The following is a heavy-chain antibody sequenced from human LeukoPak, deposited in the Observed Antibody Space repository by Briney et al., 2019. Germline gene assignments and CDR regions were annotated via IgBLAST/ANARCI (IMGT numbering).Heavy chain of an antibody. CDR3: ARFVGSGLDY. D-gene: IGHD2-15*01. CDR2: IYYSGNT. Sequence: TSETLSLTCSVSGASISSYSWSWIRQPPGKGLEWIGYIYYSGNTNYNPSLKSRVTISVDTSNNEVSLNLNSVTAADTAVYYYARFVGSGLDYWGQGTLLTVSS. CDR1: GASISSYS. V-gene: IGHV4-59*01. J-gene: IGHJ4*02.